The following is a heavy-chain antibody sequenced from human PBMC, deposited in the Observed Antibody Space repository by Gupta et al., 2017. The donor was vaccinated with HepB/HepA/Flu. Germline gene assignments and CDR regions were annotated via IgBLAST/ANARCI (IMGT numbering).Heavy chain of an antibody. J-gene: IGHJ1*01. CDR1: GFTFRRYD. V-gene: IGHV3-23*01. CDR2: ISGRGGST. D-gene: IGHD6-13*01. CDR3: AKKGNSNTWYQYFQH. Sequence: EVQLLDSGGGLLQPGGSLRLSFAAAGFTFRRYDMSWVRQAPGKGLEWVSAISGRGGSTYSADSVKARFTISRDNSKNTLYMQMNSLRVEDTALYFCAKKGNSNTWYQYFQHWGQGTLVTVSS.